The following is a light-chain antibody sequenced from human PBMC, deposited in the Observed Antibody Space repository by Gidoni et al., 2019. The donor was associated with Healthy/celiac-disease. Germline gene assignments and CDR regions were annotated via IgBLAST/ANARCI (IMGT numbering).Light chain of an antibody. CDR2: GAS. J-gene: IGKJ2*03. Sequence: ELVLTQSPGTLSLSPGKRATLSCRASQSVSSNYLAWYQQKPGQAPRLLMYGASSRATGIPDRFSGSGSGTDFTLTISRLEPEDVAVYYCQQYGSSPPYSFXQXTKLEIK. CDR3: QQYGSSPPYS. V-gene: IGKV3-20*01. CDR1: QSVSSNY.